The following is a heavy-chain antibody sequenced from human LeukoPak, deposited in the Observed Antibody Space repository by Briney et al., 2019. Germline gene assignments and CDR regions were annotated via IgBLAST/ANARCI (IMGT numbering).Heavy chain of an antibody. CDR2: INSDGSST. Sequence: GGSLRLSCAASGFSFSSYAVSWVRQAPGKGLVWVSRINSDGSSTSYADSVKGRFTISRDNAKNTLYLQMNSLRAEDTAVYYCARGASHWGAFDIWGQGTMVTVSS. CDR3: ARGASHWGAFDI. CDR1: GFSFSSYA. V-gene: IGHV3-74*01. D-gene: IGHD7-27*01. J-gene: IGHJ3*02.